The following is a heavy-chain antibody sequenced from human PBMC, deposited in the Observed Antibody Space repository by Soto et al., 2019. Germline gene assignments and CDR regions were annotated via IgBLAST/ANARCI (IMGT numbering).Heavy chain of an antibody. J-gene: IGHJ1*01. CDR3: VKVPARGGWYGFFLH. CDR1: GLIFSDYA. D-gene: IGHD6-19*01. Sequence: GWTLRLSCSASGLIFSDYAMHWVRLTPGKGLEFVSAISNNGGSTNDAPSVWGRFTISRDNSKNTVYLEMSSLRVEDTAIYYCVKVPARGGWYGFFLHLGQGTVANVSS. V-gene: IGHV3-64D*06. CDR2: ISNNGGST.